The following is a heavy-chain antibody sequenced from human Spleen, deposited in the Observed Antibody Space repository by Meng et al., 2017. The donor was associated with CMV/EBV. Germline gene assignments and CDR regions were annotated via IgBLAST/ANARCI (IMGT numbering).Heavy chain of an antibody. CDR3: ARGDSHGH. D-gene: IGHD5-18*01. CDR2: ISSGGITR. CDR1: RFSFSDYY. V-gene: IGHV3-11*01. Sequence: LRLACAASRFSFSDYYISWVRQAPGKELDWVSYISSGGITRNYADSVKGRFTISRDNAKNSLFLQMNSLRVEDTAVYYCARGDSHGHWGQGTLVTVSS. J-gene: IGHJ4*02.